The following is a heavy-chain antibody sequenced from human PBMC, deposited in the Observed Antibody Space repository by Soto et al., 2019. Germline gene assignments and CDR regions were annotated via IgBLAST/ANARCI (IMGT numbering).Heavy chain of an antibody. CDR2: IYYNGDT. J-gene: IGHJ5*02. CDR3: ARDRYPYAPGRWFDP. Sequence: PSDTLSLTCTVSGGSIGNYFWSWIRQPPGSGLDWIGYIYYNGDTRYNPSLESRVTMSVDTSKNQLSLKLTSVTAADTAVYYCARDRYPYAPGRWFDPWGQGTLVTVSS. CDR1: GGSIGNYF. D-gene: IGHD3-16*01. V-gene: IGHV4-59*01.